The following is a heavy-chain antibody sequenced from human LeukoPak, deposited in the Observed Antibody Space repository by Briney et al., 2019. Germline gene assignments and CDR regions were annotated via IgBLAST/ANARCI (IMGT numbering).Heavy chain of an antibody. CDR3: ARDKVTY. V-gene: IGHV3-7*01. CDR1: GFTFRSYW. Sequence: GGSLRLSCAASGFTFRSYWMSWVRQAPGKGLEWVAHINKDGSEIYYVDSVKGRFTISRDNAKSSLSLQMNSLRVEDTAVYYCARDKVTYWGQGILVTVSS. CDR2: INKDGSEI. J-gene: IGHJ4*02.